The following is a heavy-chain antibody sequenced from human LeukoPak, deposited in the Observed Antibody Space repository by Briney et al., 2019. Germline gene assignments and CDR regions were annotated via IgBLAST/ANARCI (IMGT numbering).Heavy chain of an antibody. D-gene: IGHD3-9*01. CDR1: GYSISSSYY. Sequence: NTSETLSLTCAVSGYSISSSYYWSWIRQPPGKGLEWIGYIYYSGSTNYNPSLKSRVTISVDTSKNQFSLKLGSVTAADTAVYYCARGPIWGQGTLVTVPS. CDR2: IYYSGST. J-gene: IGHJ4*02. CDR3: ARGPI. V-gene: IGHV4-61*01.